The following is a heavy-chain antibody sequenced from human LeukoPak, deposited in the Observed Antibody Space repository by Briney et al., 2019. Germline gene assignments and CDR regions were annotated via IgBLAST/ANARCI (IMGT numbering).Heavy chain of an antibody. CDR3: ARVPRGAAADYYYYSMDV. D-gene: IGHD6-13*01. CDR1: GYTFNSYD. CDR2: MNPNSGNT. J-gene: IGHJ6*02. V-gene: IGHV1-8*01. Sequence: ASVKVSCKASGYTFNSYDINWVRQATGQGLEWMGWMNPNSGNTGYAQKFQGRVTMTRNTSISTAYMEPSSLRSEDTAVYYCARVPRGAAADYYYYSMDVWGQGTTVTVSS.